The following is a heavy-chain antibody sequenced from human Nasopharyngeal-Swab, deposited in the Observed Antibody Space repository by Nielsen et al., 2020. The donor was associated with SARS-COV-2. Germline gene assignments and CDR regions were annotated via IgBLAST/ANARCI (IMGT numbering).Heavy chain of an antibody. D-gene: IGHD6-19*01. V-gene: IGHV3-7*02. J-gene: IGHJ6*02. Sequence: GESLKISCAASGFTFSSYWMSWVRQAPGKGLEWVANIKQAGSEKYYVDSVKGRFTISRDNAKNSLYLQMNSLRAEDTAVYYCARYGIAVAGTYYYYGMDVWGQGTTVTVSS. CDR2: IKQAGSEK. CDR3: ARYGIAVAGTYYYYGMDV. CDR1: GFTFSSYW.